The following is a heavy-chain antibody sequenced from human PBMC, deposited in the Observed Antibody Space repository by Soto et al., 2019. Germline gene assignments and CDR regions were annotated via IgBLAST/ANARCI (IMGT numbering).Heavy chain of an antibody. CDR2: ISYGGSDK. CDR1: GFTFADYG. Sequence: VGSLRLSCAASGFTFADYGMYWVRQAPGKGLEWVAVISYGGSDKYYADIVKGRFTISKDNSKNTLFLQLSSLRAEDTAVYYCAKAYDSYFLDYWGEGTLVTVSS. D-gene: IGHD3-10*01. CDR3: AKAYDSYFLDY. J-gene: IGHJ4*02. V-gene: IGHV3-30*18.